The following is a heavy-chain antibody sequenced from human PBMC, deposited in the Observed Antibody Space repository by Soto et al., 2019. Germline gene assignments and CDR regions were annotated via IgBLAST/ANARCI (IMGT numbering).Heavy chain of an antibody. J-gene: IGHJ5*02. D-gene: IGHD6-6*01. CDR2: INPISGTA. V-gene: IGHV1-69*01. CDR1: GGTFSSYA. Sequence: QVQLVQSGAEVKKPGSSVTVSCKASGGTFSSYAISWVRQAPGQGLEWMRGINPISGTANYAQKFQGRVTNSADESTSTAYMGLSSLRSEDTAVYYCARAPLGAARRLGWFDPWGQGTLVTVSS. CDR3: ARAPLGAARRLGWFDP.